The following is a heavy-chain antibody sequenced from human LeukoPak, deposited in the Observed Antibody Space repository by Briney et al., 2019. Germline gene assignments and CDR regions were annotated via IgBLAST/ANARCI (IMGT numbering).Heavy chain of an antibody. CDR3: ARGDSHD. V-gene: IGHV1-2*02. D-gene: IGHD1-26*01. Sequence: ASVKVSCKASGYTFTSFDINWVRQATGQGLEWMGWINPNSGGTNYAQKFQGRVTMTRDTSISTAYMELSRLRSDDTAVYYCARGDSHDWGQGTLVTVSS. J-gene: IGHJ4*02. CDR2: INPNSGGT. CDR1: GYTFTSFD.